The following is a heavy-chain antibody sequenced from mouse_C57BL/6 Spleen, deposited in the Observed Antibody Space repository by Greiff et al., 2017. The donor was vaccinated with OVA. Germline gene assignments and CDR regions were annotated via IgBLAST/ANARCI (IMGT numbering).Heavy chain of an antibody. V-gene: IGHV5-17*01. J-gene: IGHJ3*01. CDR1: GFTFSDYG. Sequence: EVKLVESGGGLVKPGGSLKLSCAASGFTFSDYGMHWVRQAPEKGLEWVAYISSGSSTIYYADTVKGRFTISRDNAKNTLFLQMTSLRSEDAAMYYCARPDLAWFACWGQGTLVTVSA. CDR3: ARPDLAWFAC. CDR2: ISSGSSTI.